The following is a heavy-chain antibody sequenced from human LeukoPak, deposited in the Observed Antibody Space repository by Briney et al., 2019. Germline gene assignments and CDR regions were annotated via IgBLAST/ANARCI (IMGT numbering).Heavy chain of an antibody. D-gene: IGHD3-22*01. J-gene: IGHJ4*02. V-gene: IGHV3-23*01. CDR2: ISGSGGST. Sequence: PGGSLRLSCAASGFTFSSYAMSWVRQAPGKGLEWVSAISGSGGSTYYADSVKGRFTISRDNSKNTLYLQMNSLRAEDTAVYYCARRYYYDSSGYYSEYYFDYWGQGTLVTVSS. CDR3: ARRYYYDSSGYYSEYYFDY. CDR1: GFTFSSYA.